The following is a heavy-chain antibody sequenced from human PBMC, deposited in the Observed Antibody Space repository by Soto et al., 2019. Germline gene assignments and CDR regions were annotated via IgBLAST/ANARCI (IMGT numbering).Heavy chain of an antibody. Sequence: GGSLRLSCAASGFTVSSYAMSWVRQAPGKGLEWVSYISGSGLTIYYADSVKGRFTISRDNAKNSLYLQMNSLGVEDTAVYYCARGPYRNTYNWFDSWGQGTLVTVSS. J-gene: IGHJ5*02. D-gene: IGHD5-12*01. V-gene: IGHV3-48*03. CDR2: ISGSGLTI. CDR3: ARGPYRNTYNWFDS. CDR1: GFTVSSYA.